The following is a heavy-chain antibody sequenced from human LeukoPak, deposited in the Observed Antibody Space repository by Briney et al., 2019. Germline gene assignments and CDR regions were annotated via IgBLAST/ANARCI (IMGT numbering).Heavy chain of an antibody. CDR3: AKDRQISGSVDSGSDY. V-gene: IGHV3-23*01. D-gene: IGHD1-26*01. J-gene: IGHJ4*02. CDR2: ISGSGGNT. CDR1: GFTFSSNG. Sequence: GGSLRLSCAASGFTFSSNGMSWVRQAPGKGLERVSAISGSGGNTYHADSVKGRFTISRDNSKNTLYLQMNSLRAEDTAVYYCAKDRQISGSVDSGSDYWGQGTLVTVSS.